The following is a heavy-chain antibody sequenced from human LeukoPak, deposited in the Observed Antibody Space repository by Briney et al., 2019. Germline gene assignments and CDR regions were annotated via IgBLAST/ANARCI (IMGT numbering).Heavy chain of an antibody. CDR2: ILSSGST. V-gene: IGHV4-59*01. D-gene: IGHD6-13*01. Sequence: PSETLSLTCTVSGGSMSGYFWGWIRQPPRKGLGWIGYILSSGSTNYNHYIKSRVTIAVDTSKNQFFQKLSSVTAADTAVYYCARSITSSWYGDFQDWGEGAPVTVSS. CDR3: ARSITSSWYGDFQD. CDR1: GGSMSGYF. J-gene: IGHJ1*01.